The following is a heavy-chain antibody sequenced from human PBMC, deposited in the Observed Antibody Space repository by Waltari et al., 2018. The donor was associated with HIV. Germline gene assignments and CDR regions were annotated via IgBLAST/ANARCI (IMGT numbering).Heavy chain of an antibody. CDR1: GYTCTDYY. J-gene: IGHJ4*02. D-gene: IGHD6-13*01. CDR2: VDPEDGEP. Sequence: EVHFVQSGPEVKKPGATMKIACAISGYTCTDYYIHRVREASGKGSAVMGIVDPEDGEPVYAEKCHDRITLSADTSTDTVYIALTGLSADDTAIYYCASLAAAVYFDAWGQGSPLTVSS. V-gene: IGHV1-69-2*01. CDR3: ASLAAAVYFDA.